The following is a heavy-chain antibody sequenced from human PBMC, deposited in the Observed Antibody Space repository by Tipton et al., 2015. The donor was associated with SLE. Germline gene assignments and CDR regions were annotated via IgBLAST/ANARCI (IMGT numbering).Heavy chain of an antibody. D-gene: IGHD3-16*02. CDR1: GFTFSSYW. Sequence: LRLSCAASGFTFSSYWMSWIRQPPGKGLEWIGEINHSGSTNYNPSLKSRVTISVDTSKNQFSLKLSSVTAADTAVYYCASRDNDYVWGSYRYTGFDYWGQGTLVTVSS. J-gene: IGHJ4*02. CDR3: ASRDNDYVWGSYRYTGFDY. CDR2: INHSGST. V-gene: IGHV4-34*01.